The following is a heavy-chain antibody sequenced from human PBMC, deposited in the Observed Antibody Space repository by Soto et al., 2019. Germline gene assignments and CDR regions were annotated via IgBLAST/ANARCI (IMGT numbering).Heavy chain of an antibody. Sequence: GGSLILSCAASGFTFSSHSMSRVRRAPGKGLEWVSTIGVGSTPYYADSVNGRFTISRDNSKNTLYLQMNSLGAEDMAVYYCTRHSGSDQAGRNFDSWGQGTLVDV. CDR1: GFTFSSHS. CDR3: TRHSGSDQAGRNFDS. CDR2: IGVGSTP. D-gene: IGHD1-26*01. V-gene: IGHV3-23*01. J-gene: IGHJ4*02.